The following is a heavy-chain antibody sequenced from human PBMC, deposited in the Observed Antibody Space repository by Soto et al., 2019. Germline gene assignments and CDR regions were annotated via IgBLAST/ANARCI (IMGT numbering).Heavy chain of an antibody. D-gene: IGHD3-9*01. CDR3: ARSPENYDILTGYYNFDY. Sequence: QVQLVQSGAEVKKPGSSVKVSCKASGGTFSSYAISWVRQAPGQGLGWRGGIIPIFGTPNYAQKFQGRVTITADESTSTAYMELSSLRSEDTAVYYCARSPENYDILTGYYNFDYWGQGTLVTVSS. V-gene: IGHV1-69*01. CDR2: IIPIFGTP. J-gene: IGHJ4*02. CDR1: GGTFSSYA.